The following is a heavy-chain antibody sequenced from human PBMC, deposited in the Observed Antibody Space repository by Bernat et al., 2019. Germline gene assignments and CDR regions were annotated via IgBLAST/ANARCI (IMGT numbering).Heavy chain of an antibody. J-gene: IGHJ3*02. Sequence: VQLVESGGVLVQPGGSLRLSCAASGFTFSSYSMNWVRQAPGKGLEWVSSISSSSSYIYYADSVKGRFTIARDNAKNSLYLQMNSLRAEDTAVYYCARARSSSWYEWETTDAFDIWGQGTMVTVSS. D-gene: IGHD6-13*01. CDR3: ARARSSSWYEWETTDAFDI. V-gene: IGHV3-21*01. CDR1: GFTFSSYS. CDR2: ISSSSSYI.